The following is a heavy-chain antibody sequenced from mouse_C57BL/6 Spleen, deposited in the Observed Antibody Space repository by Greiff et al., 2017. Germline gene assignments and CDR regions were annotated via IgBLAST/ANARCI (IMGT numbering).Heavy chain of an antibody. Sequence: QVQLQQPGAELVMPGASVKLSCKASGYTFTSYWMHWVKQRPGQGLAWIGEIDPSDSYTNYNQKFKGKSTLTVDKSSSTAYMQLSSLTSEDSAVYDCARGFYGSSYGGTDYWGQGTTLTVSS. CDR3: ARGFYGSSYGGTDY. CDR1: GYTFTSYW. V-gene: IGHV1-69*01. J-gene: IGHJ2*01. CDR2: IDPSDSYT. D-gene: IGHD1-1*01.